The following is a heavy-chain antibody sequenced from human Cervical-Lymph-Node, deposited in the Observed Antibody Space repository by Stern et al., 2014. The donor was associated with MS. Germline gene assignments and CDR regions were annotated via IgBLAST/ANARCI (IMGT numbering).Heavy chain of an antibody. CDR3: ARSSRNDY. J-gene: IGHJ4*02. CDR2: IYPGDSDT. V-gene: IGHV5-51*01. CDR1: GYSFSNYW. Sequence: EVQLLESGAEVKKPGESLKISCKASGYSFSNYWLAWVRQGPGKGLEWVGIIYPGDSDTRYSPSFQGQVTMSVDKSINTANLQWSSLKASDTAMYFCARSSRNDYWGQGTLVTVSS.